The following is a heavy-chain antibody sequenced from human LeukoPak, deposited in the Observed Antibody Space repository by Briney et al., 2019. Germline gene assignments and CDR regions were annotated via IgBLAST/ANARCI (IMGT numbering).Heavy chain of an antibody. CDR2: INAGNGNT. Sequence: ASVKVSCKASGYTFTSYAMHWVRQAPGQRPEWMGWINAGNGNTKYSQKFQGRVTITRDTSASTAYMELSSLRSEDTAVYYCAGIMAGTEFDYWGQGTLVTVSS. CDR3: AGIMAGTEFDY. D-gene: IGHD6-19*01. V-gene: IGHV1-3*01. J-gene: IGHJ4*02. CDR1: GYTFTSYA.